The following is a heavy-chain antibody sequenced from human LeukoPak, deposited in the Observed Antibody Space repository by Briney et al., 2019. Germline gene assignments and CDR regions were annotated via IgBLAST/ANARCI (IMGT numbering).Heavy chain of an antibody. V-gene: IGHV3-74*01. J-gene: IGHJ4*02. D-gene: IGHD1-26*01. CDR2: ISTDGSRT. CDR1: GFTFSSHW. CDR3: ARGGRSGIYAYYFDS. Sequence: GGSLRLSCAASGFTFSSHWMHWVRQAPGKGLVWVSRISTDGSRTNYADSVKGRFTISRDDAKNTLYLQMNSLRAEDTAVYYCARGGRSGIYAYYFDSWGQGTLVTVSS.